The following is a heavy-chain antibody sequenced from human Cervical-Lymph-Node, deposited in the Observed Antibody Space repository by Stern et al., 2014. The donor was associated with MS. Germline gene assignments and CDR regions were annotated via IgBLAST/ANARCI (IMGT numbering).Heavy chain of an antibody. CDR1: GFTFRAYN. D-gene: IGHD4-17*01. V-gene: IGHV3-21*01. J-gene: IGHJ5*02. Sequence: EMQLVESGGGLVQPGGSLRLSCTASGFTFRAYNMDWVRQAPGKGLEWVSSISSSSNSIHQADSVKGRFTISRDNAKNSLYLQMNSLRAEDTAVYYCATGQDYGDYNPWGQGTLVTVSS. CDR3: ATGQDYGDYNP. CDR2: ISSSSNSI.